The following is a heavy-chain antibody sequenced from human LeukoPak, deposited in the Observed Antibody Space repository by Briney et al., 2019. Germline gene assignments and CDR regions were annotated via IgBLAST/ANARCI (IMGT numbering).Heavy chain of an antibody. D-gene: IGHD2-2*01. V-gene: IGHV4-30-2*01. CDR2: IYHSGST. Sequence: PSQTLSLTCTVSGGSISSGGYYWSWIRQPPGKGLEWIVYIYHSGSTYYNSSLKSRVTISVDRSKNQFSLKLSSVTAADTAVYDWAISDIVVVSSARSDNKYGPWRQGPLVTVSS. CDR3: AISDIVVVSSARSDNKYGP. CDR1: GGSISSGGYY. J-gene: IGHJ5*02.